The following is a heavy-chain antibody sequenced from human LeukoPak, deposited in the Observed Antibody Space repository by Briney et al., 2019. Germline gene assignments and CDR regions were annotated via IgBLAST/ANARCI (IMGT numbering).Heavy chain of an antibody. CDR1: GFTFSAFW. Sequence: GGSLRLSCATSGFTFSAFWMHWVRQAPGKGLVWVSRINSDDSRTTYADSVKGRFTISRDNAKNTPYLQMNSLRAEDTAVYYCARGLVHDTSGYYSDYWGQGTLVTVSS. J-gene: IGHJ4*02. D-gene: IGHD3-22*01. CDR2: INSDDSRT. V-gene: IGHV3-74*01. CDR3: ARGLVHDTSGYYSDY.